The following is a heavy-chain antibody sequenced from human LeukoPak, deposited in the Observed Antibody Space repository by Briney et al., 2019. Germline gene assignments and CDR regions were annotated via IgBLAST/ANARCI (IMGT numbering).Heavy chain of an antibody. CDR2: IYYSGST. D-gene: IGHD3-16*01. CDR3: ARSSKALGDFDY. V-gene: IGHV4-59*08. CDR1: GGSISSYY. Sequence: SETLSLTCTASGGSISSYYWSWIRQPPGKGLEWIGYIYYSGSTNYNPSLKSRVTISVDTSKNQFSLKLSSVTAADTAVYYCARSSKALGDFDYWGQGTLVTVSS. J-gene: IGHJ4*02.